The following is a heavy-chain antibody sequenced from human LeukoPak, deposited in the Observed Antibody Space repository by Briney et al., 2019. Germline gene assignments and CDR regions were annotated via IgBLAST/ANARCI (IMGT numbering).Heavy chain of an antibody. CDR3: ARVSTYCTNGVCQQNFDY. CDR2: INHSGST. J-gene: IGHJ4*02. Sequence: SETLSLTCAVYGGSFSGYYWSWIRQPPGKGLEWIGEINHSGSTNYNPSLKSRVTISVDTSKNQFSLKLSSVTAADTAVYYCARVSTYCTNGVCQQNFDYWGQGTLVTVSS. D-gene: IGHD2-8*01. CDR1: GGSFSGYY. V-gene: IGHV4-34*01.